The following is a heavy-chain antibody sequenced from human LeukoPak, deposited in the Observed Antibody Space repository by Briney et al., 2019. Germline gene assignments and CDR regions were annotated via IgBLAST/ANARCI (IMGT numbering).Heavy chain of an antibody. CDR2: ISYDTNIK. CDR1: GFTFRSYG. Sequence: GGSLRLSCAASGFTFRSYGMHWVRQAPGKGLEWVAVISYDTNIKSYADSVKGRFTISRDNSKNTLYLQMNSLRAEDTAVYYCAKDPLRFLEGVTFDIWGQGTMVTVSS. J-gene: IGHJ3*02. V-gene: IGHV3-30*18. D-gene: IGHD3-3*01. CDR3: AKDPLRFLEGVTFDI.